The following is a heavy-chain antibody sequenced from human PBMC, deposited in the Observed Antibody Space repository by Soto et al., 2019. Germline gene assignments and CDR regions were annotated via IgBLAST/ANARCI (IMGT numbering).Heavy chain of an antibody. V-gene: IGHV1-69*13. Sequence: SVKVSCKXSGGTFSSYAISRVRQAPGQGLEWMGGIIPIFGTANYAQKFQGRVTITADESTSTAYMELSSLRSEDTAVYYCAILLGEEPFDYWGQGTLVTVSS. CDR2: IIPIFGTA. CDR3: AILLGEEPFDY. J-gene: IGHJ4*02. D-gene: IGHD2-8*01. CDR1: GGTFSSYA.